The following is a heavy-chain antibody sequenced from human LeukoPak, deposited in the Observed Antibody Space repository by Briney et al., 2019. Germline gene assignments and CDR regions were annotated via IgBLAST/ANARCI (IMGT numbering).Heavy chain of an antibody. CDR3: ARDGGSYRGYYYYGMDV. CDR1: GFTFNSYA. V-gene: IGHV3-23*01. Sequence: GGSLRLSCAASGFTFNSYAVSWVRQAPGKGLECVSLISTGGGSTYYADSVKGRFTISRDNSKNTLYLQMNSLRAEDTAVYYCARDGGSYRGYYYYGMDVWGQGTTVTVSS. D-gene: IGHD1-26*01. J-gene: IGHJ6*02. CDR2: ISTGGGST.